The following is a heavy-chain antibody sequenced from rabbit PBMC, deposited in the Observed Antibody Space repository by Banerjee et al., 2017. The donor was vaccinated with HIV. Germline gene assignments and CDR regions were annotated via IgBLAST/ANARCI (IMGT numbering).Heavy chain of an antibody. D-gene: IGHD7-1*01. Sequence: QSLEESGGDLVKPGASLTLTCKASGLDFSSSYYMCWVRQAPGKGLEWIASIGGGSSGSTNYASWAKGRFTISKTSSTTVTLQMTSLTAADTATYFCARDRDGTGESSFDFWGQGTLVTVS. J-gene: IGHJ3*01. CDR2: IGGGSSGST. CDR1: GLDFSSSYY. CDR3: ARDRDGTGESSFDF. V-gene: IGHV1S40*01.